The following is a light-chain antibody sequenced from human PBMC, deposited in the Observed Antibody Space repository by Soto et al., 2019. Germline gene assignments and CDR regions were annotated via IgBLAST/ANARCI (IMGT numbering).Light chain of an antibody. V-gene: IGKV3-15*01. CDR3: QQYNSWPLT. CDR1: QSVSSN. J-gene: IGKJ4*01. Sequence: IVMTQSPATLSVSPGERATLSCRASQSVSSNLAWYQQKPGQAPRLLIYGASTRATGIPARFSGSGSGTEFTLTISSLQSEDFAVYYCQQYNSWPLTFGGGTKVDIK. CDR2: GAS.